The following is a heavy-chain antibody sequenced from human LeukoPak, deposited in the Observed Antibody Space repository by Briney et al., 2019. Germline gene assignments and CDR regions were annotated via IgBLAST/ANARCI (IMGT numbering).Heavy chain of an antibody. CDR3: AADVLLWFGELSFDY. J-gene: IGHJ4*02. CDR2: IYSGGST. V-gene: IGHV3-66*01. D-gene: IGHD3-10*01. Sequence: ETLSLTCTVSGGSISSYYWSWVRQAPGKGLEWVSVIYSGGSTYYADSVKGRFTISRDNSKNTLYLQMNSLRAEDTAVYYCAADVLLWFGELSFDYWGQGTLVTVSS. CDR1: GGSISSYY.